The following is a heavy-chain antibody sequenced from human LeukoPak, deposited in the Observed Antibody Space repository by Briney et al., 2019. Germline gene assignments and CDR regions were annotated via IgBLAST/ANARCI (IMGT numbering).Heavy chain of an antibody. CDR2: IYYSGST. CDR1: GGSISSYY. J-gene: IGHJ3*02. V-gene: IGHV4-59*12. Sequence: PSETLSLTCTVSGGSISSYYWSWIRQPPGKGLEWIGYIYYSGSTNYNPSLKSRVTMSVDTSKNQFSLKLSSVTAADTAVYYCAREGGRPGDAFDIWGQGTMVTVSS. CDR3: AREGGRPGDAFDI. D-gene: IGHD1-26*01.